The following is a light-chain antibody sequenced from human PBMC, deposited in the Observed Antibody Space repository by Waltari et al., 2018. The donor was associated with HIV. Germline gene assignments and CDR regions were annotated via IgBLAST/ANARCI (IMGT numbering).Light chain of an antibody. Sequence: IVMTQSPDTLSESPGERAILSSGSSHSISTTLAWYQQQPGQPPRLLVYVASTRATGVPDRFSGSGSGTEFHLTINGLQSADSAVYYCQQYTNWPFTFGQGTKLEI. V-gene: IGKV3-15*01. CDR3: QQYTNWPFT. CDR2: VAS. CDR1: HSISTT. J-gene: IGKJ2*01.